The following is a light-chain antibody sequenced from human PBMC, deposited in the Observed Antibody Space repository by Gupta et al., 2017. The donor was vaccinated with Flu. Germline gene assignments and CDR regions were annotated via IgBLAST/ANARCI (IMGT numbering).Light chain of an antibody. CDR3: QHRSKRPPT. J-gene: IGKJ4*01. Sequence: DIVLTQSPATLSLSPGERATLSCRASPSISSFLAWYQQQPGPAPRLLIYAASNRATGIPARFSGSGAGTYFTLTISSLEPDVVVYYYWQHRSKRPPTFGGGTKVEIK. CDR1: PSISSF. CDR2: AAS. V-gene: IGKV3-11*01.